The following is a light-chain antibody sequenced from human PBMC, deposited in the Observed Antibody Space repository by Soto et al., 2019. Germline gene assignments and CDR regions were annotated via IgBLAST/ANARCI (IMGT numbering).Light chain of an antibody. CDR3: QAYDDRLSVHDV. Sequence: CVLTQPPSVSGAPGEGVTISCTGSSSNIGSTYDVQWYQQLPGTAPKLLIHGNTNRPSGVPDRFSGSKSGTSASLAITGLQSYDEADYYCQAYDDRLSVHDVFGTGTKVTVL. CDR2: GNT. J-gene: IGLJ1*01. CDR1: SSNIGSTYD. V-gene: IGLV1-40*01.